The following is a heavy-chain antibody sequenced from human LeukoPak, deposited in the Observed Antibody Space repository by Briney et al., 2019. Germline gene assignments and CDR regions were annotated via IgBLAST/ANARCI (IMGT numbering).Heavy chain of an antibody. V-gene: IGHV4-61*02. CDR3: ARDVWFGELAHPGYYYYYYMDV. CDR2: IYTSGST. J-gene: IGHJ6*03. D-gene: IGHD3-10*01. CDR1: GGSISSGNYY. Sequence: NPSETLSLTCTVSGGSISSGNYYWTWIRQPAGKELEWIGRIYTSGSTNYNPSLKSRVTMSVDTSKNQFSLKLSSVTAADTAVYYCARDVWFGELAHPGYYYYYYMDVWGKGTTVTVSS.